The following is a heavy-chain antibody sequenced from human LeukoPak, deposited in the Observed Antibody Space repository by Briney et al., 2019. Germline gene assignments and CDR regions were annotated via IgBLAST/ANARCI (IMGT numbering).Heavy chain of an antibody. D-gene: IGHD3-10*01. J-gene: IGHJ6*02. CDR2: IKQDGSEK. Sequence: GGSLRLSCAASGFTFSSYWMSWVRQAPGKGLELVANIKQDGSEKYYADSVKGRFTISSVNAKNSLYLQMNSLRAEDTAVYYCARDLGRFGAPRHYGMDVWGQGTTVTVS. CDR3: ARDLGRFGAPRHYGMDV. CDR1: GFTFSSYW. V-gene: IGHV3-7*01.